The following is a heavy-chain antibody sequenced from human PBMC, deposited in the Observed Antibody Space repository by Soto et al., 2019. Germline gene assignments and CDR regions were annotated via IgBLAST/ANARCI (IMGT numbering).Heavy chain of an antibody. CDR1: GGSISSSSYY. J-gene: IGHJ5*02. Sequence: SETLSLTCTVSGGSISSSSYYWGWIRQPPGKGLEWIGSIYYSGSTYYNPSLKSRVTISVDTSKNQFSLKLSSVTAADTAVYYCARNTVTTFPKWLDPWGQGTQGTSPQ. D-gene: IGHD4-17*01. CDR2: IYYSGST. CDR3: ARNTVTTFPKWLDP. V-gene: IGHV4-39*01.